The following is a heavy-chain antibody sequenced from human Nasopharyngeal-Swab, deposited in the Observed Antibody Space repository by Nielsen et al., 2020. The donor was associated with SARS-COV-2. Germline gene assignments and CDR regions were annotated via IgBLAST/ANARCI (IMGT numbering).Heavy chain of an antibody. CDR1: GCSISSYY. CDR2: IYYSGST. J-gene: IGHJ4*02. V-gene: IGHV4-59*12. Sequence: SETLSLTCTVSGCSISSYYWSWIRQPPGKGLEWIGYIYYSGSTNYNPSLKSRVTISVDTSKNQFSLKLSSVTAADTAVYYCARGGTIFGVVTRGLDYWGQGTLVTVSS. CDR3: ARGGTIFGVVTRGLDY. D-gene: IGHD3-3*01.